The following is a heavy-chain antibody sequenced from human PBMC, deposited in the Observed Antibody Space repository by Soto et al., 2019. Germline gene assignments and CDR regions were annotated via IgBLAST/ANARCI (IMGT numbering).Heavy chain of an antibody. Sequence: SETLSLTCTVSGGSISSGDYYWSWIRQPPGKGLEWIGEIYHSGSTNYNPSLKSRVTISVDKSKNQFSLKLSSVTAADTAVYSCARTPWDDDYMFDQWGRGTLVTVSS. CDR1: GGSISSGDYY. J-gene: IGHJ4*02. CDR2: IYHSGST. CDR3: ARTPWDDDYMFDQ. V-gene: IGHV4-30-4*01. D-gene: IGHD4-17*01.